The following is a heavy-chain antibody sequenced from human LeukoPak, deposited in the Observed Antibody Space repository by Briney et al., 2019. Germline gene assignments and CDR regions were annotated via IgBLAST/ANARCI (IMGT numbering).Heavy chain of an antibody. CDR1: GGSISSGGYY. V-gene: IGHV4-31*03. CDR3: ARGGVVTAIPEGTDWFDP. CDR2: IYYSGST. Sequence: SETLSLTCTVSGGSISSGGYYWSWIRQHPGKGLEWIGYIYYSGSTYYNPSLKSRVTISVDTSKNQFSLKLSSVTAADTAVYYCARGGVVTAIPEGTDWFDPWGQRTLVTVSS. J-gene: IGHJ5*02. D-gene: IGHD2-21*02.